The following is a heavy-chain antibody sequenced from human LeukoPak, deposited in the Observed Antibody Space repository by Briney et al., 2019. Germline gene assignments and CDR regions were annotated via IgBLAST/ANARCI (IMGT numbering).Heavy chain of an antibody. V-gene: IGHV3-30*02. D-gene: IGHD6-13*01. CDR2: IQFDGSNT. J-gene: IGHJ4*02. CDR3: AKSDSSSSTGPAH. CDR1: GFTFSSYG. Sequence: GGSLRLSCAVSGFTFSSYGMHWVRQAPGKGLEWVAFIQFDGSNTYYADSVKGRFTISRDNSKNTVYLQMNSLRDEDTAVYYCAKSDSSSSTGPAHWGRGTLLTVSS.